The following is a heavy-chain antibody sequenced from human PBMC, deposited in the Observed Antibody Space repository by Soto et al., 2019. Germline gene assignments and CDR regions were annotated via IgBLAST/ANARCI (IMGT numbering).Heavy chain of an antibody. D-gene: IGHD2-2*01. CDR2: IIPIFGTA. Sequence: QVQLVQSGAEVKKPGSSVKVSCKASGGTFSSYAISWVRQAPGQGLEWMGGIIPIFGTANYAQKFQGSVRIAADKSTSTAYMELSSMRAEDTAVYYCARESCSSTSCPFDYWGQGTMVTVSS. CDR3: ARESCSSTSCPFDY. CDR1: GGTFSSYA. V-gene: IGHV1-69*06. J-gene: IGHJ4*01.